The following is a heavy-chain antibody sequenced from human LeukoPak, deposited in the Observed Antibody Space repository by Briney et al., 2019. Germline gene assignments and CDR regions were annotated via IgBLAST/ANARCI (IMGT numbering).Heavy chain of an antibody. J-gene: IGHJ5*02. D-gene: IGHD6-19*01. CDR2: ISSSSSYI. V-gene: IGHV3-21*01. CDR1: GFTFSSYS. CDR3: ARDKARSSGWSGDWFDP. Sequence: PGGSLRLSCAASGFTFSSYSMNWVRQAPGKGLEWVSSISSSSSYISYADSVKGRFTISRDNAKNSLYLQMSSLRAEDTAVYYCARDKARSSGWSGDWFDPWGQGTLVTVSS.